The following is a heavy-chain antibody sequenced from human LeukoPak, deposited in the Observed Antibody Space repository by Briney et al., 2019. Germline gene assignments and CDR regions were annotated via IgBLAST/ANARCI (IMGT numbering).Heavy chain of an antibody. Sequence: GGSLRPSCAASGFTFSSYAMSWVRQAPGKGLEWVSLINDSGGNTYYADSVKGRFTISRDNSKNTLFLQTSSLRAEDTAVYYCAKTSAGIRGGYFDYWGQGTLVTVSS. CDR2: INDSGGNT. J-gene: IGHJ4*02. CDR1: GFTFSSYA. D-gene: IGHD3-10*01. CDR3: AKTSAGIRGGYFDY. V-gene: IGHV3-23*01.